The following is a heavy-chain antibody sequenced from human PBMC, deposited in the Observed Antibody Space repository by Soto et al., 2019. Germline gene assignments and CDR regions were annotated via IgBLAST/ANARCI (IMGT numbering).Heavy chain of an antibody. CDR1: GGSFSCYY. V-gene: IGHV4-34*01. Sequence: SETLSLTCAVYGGSFSCYYWSWIRQPPGKGLEWIGEINHSGSTNYNPSLKSRVTISVDTSKNQFSLKLSSVTAADTAVYYCARERAAAGTDGGWFDPWGQGTLVTVSS. J-gene: IGHJ5*02. CDR2: INHSGST. D-gene: IGHD6-13*01. CDR3: ARERAAAGTDGGWFDP.